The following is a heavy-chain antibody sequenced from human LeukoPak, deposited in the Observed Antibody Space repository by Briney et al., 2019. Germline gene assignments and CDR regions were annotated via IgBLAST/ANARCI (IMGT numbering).Heavy chain of an antibody. CDR2: IIPMFGTP. J-gene: IGHJ6*03. CDR1: GDTFGSYG. D-gene: IGHD3-10*01. V-gene: IGHV1-69*05. CDR3: AREGRTYYMDV. Sequence: ASVKVSCKASGDTFGSYGISWVRRAPGQGLEWMGGIIPMFGTPNYAQRFQGRVTITTDESTSTAYMELSSLRSDDTAVYYCAREGRTYYMDVWGKGTTVTVSS.